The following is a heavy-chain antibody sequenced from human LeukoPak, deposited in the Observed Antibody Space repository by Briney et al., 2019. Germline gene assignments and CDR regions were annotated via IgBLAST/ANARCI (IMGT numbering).Heavy chain of an antibody. V-gene: IGHV5-51*01. CDR2: IYPGDSDI. Sequence: GEPLKISCKDSGYSFTSYWIGWVRQMPGKGLEWMGIIYPGDSDIRYSPSFQGQVTISADKSISTAYLQWSTLRASDTAIYYCARHSYDSSDFHYMDVWGKGTTVIISS. CDR1: GYSFTSYW. J-gene: IGHJ6*03. CDR3: ARHSYDSSDFHYMDV. D-gene: IGHD3-22*01.